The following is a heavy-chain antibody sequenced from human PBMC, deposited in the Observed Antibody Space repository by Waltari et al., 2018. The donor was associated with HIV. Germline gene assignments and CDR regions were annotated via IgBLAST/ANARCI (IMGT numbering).Heavy chain of an antibody. CDR3: ARGGGSCSNGVCYLMYTAMAPFDY. V-gene: IGHV1-18*01. Sequence: QVQLVQSGAEVKRSGASVKVSCKTSGYTFTAYGISWVRQAPGQGLEGMGWISPHTGNTDSAQKFQGRVTMTTDTSTNTAYLELRSLRSDDTAVYYCARGGGSCSNGVCYLMYTAMAPFDYWGQGTLVTVSS. D-gene: IGHD2-8*01. CDR2: ISPHTGNT. J-gene: IGHJ4*02. CDR1: GYTFTAYG.